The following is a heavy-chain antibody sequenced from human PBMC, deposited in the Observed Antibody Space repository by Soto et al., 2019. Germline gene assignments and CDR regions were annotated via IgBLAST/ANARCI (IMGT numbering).Heavy chain of an antibody. J-gene: IGHJ4*02. V-gene: IGHV4-59*01. CDR3: ARYRREAVAGYTLDN. CDR2: VYDSGST. Sequence: SETLSLTCTVSGGSISSNYWTWIRQPPGKGLEWIGYVYDSGSTNYNPSLKSRVTISEDTSKSQFSLKVNSMTAADTAVYYCARYRREAVAGYTLDNWGQGILVTVSS. D-gene: IGHD6-13*01. CDR1: GGSISSNY.